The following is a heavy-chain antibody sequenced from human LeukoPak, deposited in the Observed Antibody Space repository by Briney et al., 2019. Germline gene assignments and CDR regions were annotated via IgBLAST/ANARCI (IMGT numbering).Heavy chain of an antibody. Sequence: GGSLRLSCAASGFTFSSYGMHWVRQAPGKGLEWVAVISYDGSNKYYADSVKGRFTISRDNSKNTLYLQMNSLRAEDTAVYYCANRLGGDYYGMDVWGQGTTVTVSS. CDR3: ANRLGGDYYGMDV. V-gene: IGHV3-30*18. CDR2: ISYDGSNK. J-gene: IGHJ6*02. D-gene: IGHD3-10*01. CDR1: GFTFSSYG.